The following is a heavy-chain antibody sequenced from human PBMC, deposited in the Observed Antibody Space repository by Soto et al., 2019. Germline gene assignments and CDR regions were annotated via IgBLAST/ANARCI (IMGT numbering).Heavy chain of an antibody. V-gene: IGHV3-30-3*01. CDR3: VKVSPMGYFFDF. J-gene: IGHJ4*02. Sequence: QVHLVQSGGGVVQPGRSLRLSCAASGFAFNTYSMHWVRQAPGRGLEWVAVISYDGSNKFYADSVKGRFTISRDNSKNTLYLEMNSLRGEDTAVYYCVKVSPMGYFFDFWGQGTLVTVSS. CDR2: ISYDGSNK. CDR1: GFAFNTYS.